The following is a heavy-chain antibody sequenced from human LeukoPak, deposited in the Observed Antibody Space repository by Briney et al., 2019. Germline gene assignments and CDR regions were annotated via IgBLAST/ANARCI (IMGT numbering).Heavy chain of an antibody. CDR3: ARQSWPLATNRLDY. CDR2: MFYSGST. J-gene: IGHJ4*02. CDR1: GFTFSSYW. D-gene: IGHD3-3*02. V-gene: IGHV4-39*01. Sequence: PGGSLRLSCAASGFTFSSYWMSWVRQAPGKGLEWIGTMFYSGSTYYNPSLKSRVTISVDTSKNQFSLRLSSVTAADTAVYYCARQSWPLATNRLDYWGQGTLVTVSS.